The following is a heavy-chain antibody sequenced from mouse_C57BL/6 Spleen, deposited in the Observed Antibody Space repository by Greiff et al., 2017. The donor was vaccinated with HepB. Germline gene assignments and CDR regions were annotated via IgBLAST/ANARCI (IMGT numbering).Heavy chain of an antibody. J-gene: IGHJ1*03. V-gene: IGHV1-9*01. CDR2: ILPGRGST. CDR1: GYTFTGYW. D-gene: IGHD1-1*01. CDR3: ARNYYGSSYGYFDV. Sequence: VQGVESGAELMKPGVAVKLSGKATGYTFTGYWIEWVKQMPGHGLDWIGDILPGRGSTNYNEKFKGKATFTADTSSNTAYMQLSSLTTDDSAIYYCARNYYGSSYGYFDVWGTGTTVTVSS.